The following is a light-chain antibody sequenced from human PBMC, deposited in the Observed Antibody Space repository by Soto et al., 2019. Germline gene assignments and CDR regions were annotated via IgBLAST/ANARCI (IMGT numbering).Light chain of an antibody. V-gene: IGKV1-6*01. CDR3: LQDYTYPRT. J-gene: IGKJ1*01. CDR1: QGIRND. CDR2: AAS. Sequence: AIQMTQSPSSLSASVGDRVTITCRASQGIRNDLGWYQQKPGKDPQLLIYAASNLQSGVPSRFSGSGSGIDFTLTISSLQPEDFATYYCLQDYTYPRTFGQGTKVEIK.